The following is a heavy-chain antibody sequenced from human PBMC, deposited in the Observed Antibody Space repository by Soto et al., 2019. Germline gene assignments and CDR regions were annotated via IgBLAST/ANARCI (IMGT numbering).Heavy chain of an antibody. CDR1: GGSISSYY. CDR2: IYYSGST. Sequence: QVQLQESGPGLVKPSETLSLTCTVSGGSISSYYWSWIRQPPGKGLEWIGYIYYSGSTNYNPSLKGRVTISVDTSKNQFSLKLSSVTAADTAVYYCARVWGVRNLYFVYWGQGTLVSVSS. D-gene: IGHD3-16*01. V-gene: IGHV4-59*01. CDR3: ARVWGVRNLYFVY. J-gene: IGHJ4*02.